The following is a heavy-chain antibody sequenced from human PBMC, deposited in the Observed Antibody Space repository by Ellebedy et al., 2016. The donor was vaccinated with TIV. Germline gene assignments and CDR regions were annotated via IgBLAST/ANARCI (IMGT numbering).Heavy chain of an antibody. V-gene: IGHV3-23*01. CDR3: AKDTFYDSSGYYGY. D-gene: IGHD3-22*01. CDR2: ISGGGDTP. CDR1: GFTFNSYA. J-gene: IGHJ4*02. Sequence: ESLKISCAASGFTFNSYAMSWVRQAPGKGLEWVSLISGGGDTPHYADSVKGRFTISRDNAKNTLYLQMNSLRAEDTAVYYCAKDTFYDSSGYYGYWGQGTLVTVSS.